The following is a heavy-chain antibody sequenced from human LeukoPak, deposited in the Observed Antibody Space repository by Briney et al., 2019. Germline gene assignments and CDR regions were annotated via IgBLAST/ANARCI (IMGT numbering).Heavy chain of an antibody. Sequence: SETLSLTCTVSGDSTSFNYWNWIRQPLGNGLEWIGHIDYSGSTSYNPSLKSRLTIAIDTSKDQFSLYLSSVTAADTGVYYCAKRIGSYWYWGQGTLVTVSS. CDR3: AKRIGSYWY. CDR1: GDSTSFNY. D-gene: IGHD1-26*01. CDR2: IDYSGST. J-gene: IGHJ4*02. V-gene: IGHV4-59*01.